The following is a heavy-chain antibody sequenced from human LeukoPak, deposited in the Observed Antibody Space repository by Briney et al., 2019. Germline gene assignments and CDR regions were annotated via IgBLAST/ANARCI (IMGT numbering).Heavy chain of an antibody. CDR1: VGSISSYY. D-gene: IGHD5-12*01. CDR2: FYYSGSN. CDR3: ASLSGYASFNYYYYYGMDV. Sequence: PSETLSLTCSVSVGSISSYYWSWIRQPPGKGLEGIGYFYYSGSNNFNPSLKSRVTISVDSSKNQFSLKLSSVTAADTAVYYCASLSGYASFNYYYYYGMDVWGKGTTVTVSS. V-gene: IGHV4-59*13. J-gene: IGHJ6*04.